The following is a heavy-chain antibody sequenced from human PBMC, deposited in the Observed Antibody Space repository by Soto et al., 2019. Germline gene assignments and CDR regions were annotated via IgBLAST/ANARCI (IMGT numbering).Heavy chain of an antibody. D-gene: IGHD3-16*02. CDR1: GVTFSSYG. Sequence: GGSLILSCAASGVTFSSYGMSWVRQAPGKGLEWVSAISGSGGSTYYADSVKGRFTISRDNSKNTLYLQMNSLRAEDTAVYYCAKDRREYDYVWGSYRSDAFDIWGQGTMVTVSS. J-gene: IGHJ3*02. CDR3: AKDRREYDYVWGSYRSDAFDI. CDR2: ISGSGGST. V-gene: IGHV3-23*01.